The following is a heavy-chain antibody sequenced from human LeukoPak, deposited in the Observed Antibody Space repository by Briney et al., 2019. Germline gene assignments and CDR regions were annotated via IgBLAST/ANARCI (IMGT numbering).Heavy chain of an antibody. Sequence: SVKVSCKASGGTVSSYAISWVRQAPGQGLEWKGGIIPIFGTANYAQKFQGRVTITADESTSTAYMELSSLRSEDTAVYYCAREITFGGVIAKGAFDIWGQGTMVTVSS. D-gene: IGHD3-16*02. CDR1: GGTVSSYA. J-gene: IGHJ3*02. CDR2: IIPIFGTA. CDR3: AREITFGGVIAKGAFDI. V-gene: IGHV1-69*13.